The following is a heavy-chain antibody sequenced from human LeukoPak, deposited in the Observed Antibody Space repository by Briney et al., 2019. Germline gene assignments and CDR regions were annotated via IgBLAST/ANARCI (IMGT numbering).Heavy chain of an antibody. V-gene: IGHV3-21*01. CDR3: AGGGRGYGAPIDY. D-gene: IGHD4-17*01. CDR2: ISSSSSYI. Sequence: PGGSLRLSCAASGFTFSSYSMNWVRQAPGKGLEWVSSISSSSSYIYYADSVKGRFTISRDNAKNSLYLQMNSLRAEDTAMYYCAGGGRGYGAPIDYGGQETLATVSA. CDR1: GFTFSSYS. J-gene: IGHJ4*02.